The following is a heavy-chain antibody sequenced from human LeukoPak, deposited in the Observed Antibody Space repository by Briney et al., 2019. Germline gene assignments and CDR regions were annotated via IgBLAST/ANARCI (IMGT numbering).Heavy chain of an antibody. CDR3: ARAGETVGGADYAINYFDY. Sequence: SETLSLTCTVSGDSISGSSYYWGWIRQPPGKGLEWIGSVWESGSTHYNPSLKSRVTISVDTSKNQFSLKLSSVTAADTAVYYCARAGETVGGADYAINYFDYWGQGTLVTVSS. D-gene: IGHD1-26*01. CDR2: VWESGST. CDR1: GDSISGSSYY. V-gene: IGHV4-39*07. J-gene: IGHJ4*02.